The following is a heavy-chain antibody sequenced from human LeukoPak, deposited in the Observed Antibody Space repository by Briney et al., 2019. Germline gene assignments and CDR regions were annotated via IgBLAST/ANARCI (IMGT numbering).Heavy chain of an antibody. CDR3: ASGAMATIHDY. V-gene: IGHV4-30-4*07. CDR2: IYYSGST. J-gene: IGHJ4*02. CDR1: GGSISSGGYS. D-gene: IGHD5-12*01. Sequence: SQTLSLTCAVSGGSISSGGYSWSWIRQPPGKGLEWIGYIYYSGSTYYNPSLKSRVTLSVDTSKNQFSLKLSSVTAADTAVYYCASGAMATIHDYWGQGTLVTVSS.